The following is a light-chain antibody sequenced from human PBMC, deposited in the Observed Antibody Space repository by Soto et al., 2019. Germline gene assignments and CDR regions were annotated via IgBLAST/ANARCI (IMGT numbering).Light chain of an antibody. CDR2: EVN. J-gene: IGLJ2*01. CDR1: SSDVGDYNY. V-gene: IGLV2-8*01. Sequence: QSVLTQPPSASGSPGQSVTISCTGTSSDVGDYNYVSWYQQHPGKAPKLIIYEVNKRPSGVPDRFSGSKSGNTASLTVSGLQAEDEADYYCSSYVGSNTFCLGGGTKVTLL. CDR3: SSYVGSNTFC.